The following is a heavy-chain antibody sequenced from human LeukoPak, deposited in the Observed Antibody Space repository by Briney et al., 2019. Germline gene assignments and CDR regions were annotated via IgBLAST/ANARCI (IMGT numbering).Heavy chain of an antibody. Sequence: GASVKVSCRTSGYTFTNFDINWVRQATGQGLEWMGWMNPNTGNAGYAQKFQGRVTITWDASISTTYMDLGSLGSEDTALYYCARVGYSNSYDYWGQGTLVTVSS. CDR3: ARVGYSNSYDY. CDR2: MNPNTGNA. V-gene: IGHV1-8*03. J-gene: IGHJ4*02. D-gene: IGHD1-26*01. CDR1: GYTFTNFD.